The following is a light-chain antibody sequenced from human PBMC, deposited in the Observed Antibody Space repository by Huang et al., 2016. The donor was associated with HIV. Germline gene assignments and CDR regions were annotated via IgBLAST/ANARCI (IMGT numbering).Light chain of an antibody. CDR1: QSVSTY. CDR3: QQRSNWPRT. CDR2: DAS. Sequence: EIVLTQSPATLSLSPGERATLSCRASQSVSTYLAWYRQRPGQAPRLLIYDASNRATGIPVRFSGSGSGTDFTLTISSLEPEDFAVYYCQQRSNWPRTFGQGTKVEI. J-gene: IGKJ1*01. V-gene: IGKV3-11*01.